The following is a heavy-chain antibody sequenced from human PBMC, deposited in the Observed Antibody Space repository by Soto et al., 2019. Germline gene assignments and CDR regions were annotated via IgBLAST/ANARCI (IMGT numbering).Heavy chain of an antibody. CDR3: ARASSTSWVYYYYYGMDV. J-gene: IGHJ6*02. CDR1: GFKFSDYY. Sequence: GGSLRLSCAASGFKFSDYYMSWVRQAPGKGLEWVSFISSSSSYTNYADSVKGRFTISRDKAKNSLYLQMNSLRAEDTAVYYCARASSTSWVYYYYYGMDVWGQGTTVTVSS. CDR2: ISSSSSYT. D-gene: IGHD2-2*01. V-gene: IGHV3-11*06.